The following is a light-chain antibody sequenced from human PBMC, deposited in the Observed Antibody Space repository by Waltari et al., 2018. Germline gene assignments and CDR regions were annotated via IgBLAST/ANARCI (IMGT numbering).Light chain of an antibody. CDR2: AAS. CDR1: QGISSY. Sequence: AIRMTQSPSSFSASTGDRVTITCRASQGISSYLAWYQQKPGKAPKLLIYAASTLQSGVPSRFSGSGSGTDFTLTISCLQSEDFATYYCQQYYNYPLYTFGQGTKLEIK. CDR3: QQYYNYPLYT. V-gene: IGKV1-8*01. J-gene: IGKJ2*01.